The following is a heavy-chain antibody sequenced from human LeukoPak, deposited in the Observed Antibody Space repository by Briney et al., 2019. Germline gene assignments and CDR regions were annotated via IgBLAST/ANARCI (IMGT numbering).Heavy chain of an antibody. D-gene: IGHD2-21*02. CDR1: GGSININTYY. CDR3: ARVRAYCGGDCYSKYYYYYYYMDV. J-gene: IGHJ6*03. CDR2: IYYSGRT. V-gene: IGHV4-39*07. Sequence: SETLSLTCTVSGGSININTYYWGWIRQPPGKGLEWIGTIYYSGRTYYNPSLKSRVTISVDTSKNQFSLKLSSVTAADTAVYYCARVRAYCGGDCYSKYYYYYYYMDVWGKGTTVTVSS.